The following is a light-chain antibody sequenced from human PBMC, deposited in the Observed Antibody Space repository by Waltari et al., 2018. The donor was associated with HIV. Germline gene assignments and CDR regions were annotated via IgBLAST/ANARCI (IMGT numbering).Light chain of an antibody. CDR3: ASWDDNLRHWV. CDR1: KSNIGTNF. Sequence: QPKMTQAPSASKTPGQRITMPCSGSKSNIGTNFIYWYQQIQGAAPRLVMARNDRRPAGVPDRFSGTKSGTSAFLAITDLRLDDEATYVCASWDDNLRHWVFGGGTKLTVL. CDR2: RND. V-gene: IGLV1-47*01. J-gene: IGLJ3*02.